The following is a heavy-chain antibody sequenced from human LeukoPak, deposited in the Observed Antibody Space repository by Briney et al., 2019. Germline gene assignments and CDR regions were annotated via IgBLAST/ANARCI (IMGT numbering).Heavy chain of an antibody. CDR1: GFTFSSYN. CDR2: ISSSSSYI. CDR3: ARDPPSFQY. J-gene: IGHJ1*01. Sequence: GGSLRLSCAASGFTFSSYNMNWVRQAPGKGLEWVSSISSSSSYIYYADSMKGRFTISRDNAKNSLYLQMNSLRAEDTALYYCARDPPSFQYWGQGTLVTVSS. V-gene: IGHV3-21*01.